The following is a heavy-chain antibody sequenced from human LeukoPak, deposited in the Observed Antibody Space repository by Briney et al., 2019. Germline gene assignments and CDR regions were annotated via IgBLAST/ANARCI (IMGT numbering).Heavy chain of an antibody. CDR3: ARDPVSTVLRTNSDF. V-gene: IGHV3-30-3*01. J-gene: IGHJ4*02. CDR2: MSNDGVNR. Sequence: PGRSLRLSCAASGFAFSSYAMHWVRQAPGKGLEWVAVMSNDGVNRFYAGSVKGRFTISRDNSKNTLFLQMNSLGPEDTAVYHCARDPVSTVLRTNSDFWGQGTQVTVSS. D-gene: IGHD1/OR15-1a*01. CDR1: GFAFSSYA.